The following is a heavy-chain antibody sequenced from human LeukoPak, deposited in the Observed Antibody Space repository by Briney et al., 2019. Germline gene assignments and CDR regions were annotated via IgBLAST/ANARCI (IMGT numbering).Heavy chain of an antibody. CDR2: IYYSGNT. CDR3: ARVGDGTFDI. J-gene: IGHJ3*02. Sequence: SETLSLTCAVSGGSISSYYWSWIRQPPGKGLEWSGYIYYSGNTNYNASLKSRITMSIDTSKNHFSLRLSSVTAADTAVYYCARVGDGTFDIWGRGTMVIVCS. V-gene: IGHV4-59*01. CDR1: GGSISSYY. D-gene: IGHD3-16*01.